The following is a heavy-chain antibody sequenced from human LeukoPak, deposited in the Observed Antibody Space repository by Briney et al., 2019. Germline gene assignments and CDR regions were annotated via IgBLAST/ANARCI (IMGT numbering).Heavy chain of an antibody. CDR2: IQPDGSEQ. CDR3: ASQSYARFDP. Sequence: GGSLRLSCAASGFTVSSNYMSWVRQAPGKGLEWVGNIQPDGSEQYPVDSVKGRFTISRDNSRKLLFLQMNSLRVEDTAVYYCASQSYARFDPWGQGTLVTVSS. CDR1: GFTVSSNY. V-gene: IGHV3-7*01. D-gene: IGHD3-16*01. J-gene: IGHJ5*02.